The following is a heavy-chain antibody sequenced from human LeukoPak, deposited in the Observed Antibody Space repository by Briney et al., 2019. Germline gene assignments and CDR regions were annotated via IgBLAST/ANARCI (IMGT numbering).Heavy chain of an antibody. V-gene: IGHV3-30*04. J-gene: IGHJ4*02. CDR2: ISYDGSNK. CDR3: ARVGGRSSGYYRPFDY. Sequence: GGSLTLSCAASGFTFSSYAMHWVRQAPGKGLEWVAVISYDGSNKYYADSVKGRFTISRDNSKNTLYLQMNSLRAEDTAVYYCARVGGRSSGYYRPFDYWGQGTLVTVSS. CDR1: GFTFSSYA. D-gene: IGHD3-22*01.